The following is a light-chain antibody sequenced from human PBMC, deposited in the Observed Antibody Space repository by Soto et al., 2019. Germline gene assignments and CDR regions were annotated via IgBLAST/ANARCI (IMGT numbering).Light chain of an antibody. J-gene: IGLJ3*02. CDR2: GNT. Sequence: QSVLTQPPSVSGAPGQRVTISCTGSSSNIGAGYDVHWYHHLPGTAPKLLIYGNTNRPSGISDRFSASKSGSSASLAITGLQAEDEADYYCPSYDSSLRAWVFGGGTKVTVL. CDR1: SSNIGAGYD. V-gene: IGLV1-40*01. CDR3: PSYDSSLRAWV.